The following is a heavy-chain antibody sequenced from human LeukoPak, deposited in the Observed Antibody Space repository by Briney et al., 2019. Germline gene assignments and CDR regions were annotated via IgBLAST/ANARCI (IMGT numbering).Heavy chain of an antibody. J-gene: IGHJ4*02. D-gene: IGHD6-19*01. CDR3: SRESGIAVAGTPTHFDY. V-gene: IGHV1-2*02. CDR2: INPNSGGT. CDR1: GYTFTRYY. Sequence: ALVKASCKASGYTFTRYYMHWGRQAPGHGVGGMGWINPNSGGTNSAQKPPGRVTMTRDRSISKAYMELSRLRSDDTAVYYCSRESGIAVAGTPTHFDYWGQGTLVTVSS.